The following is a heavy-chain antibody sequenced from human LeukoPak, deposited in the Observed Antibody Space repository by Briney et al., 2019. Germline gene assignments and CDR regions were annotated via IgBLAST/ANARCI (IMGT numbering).Heavy chain of an antibody. CDR1: GGSFSGYY. J-gene: IGHJ4*02. V-gene: IGHV4-34*01. CDR2: INHSGST. Sequence: SETLSLTCAVYGGSFSGYYWSWIRQPPGKGLEWIGEINHSGSTNYNPSLKSRVTISVDTSKNQFSLKLSSVTAADTAMYYCARAPYSSSWYLGDFDYWGQGTLVTVSS. CDR3: ARAPYSSSWYLGDFDY. D-gene: IGHD6-13*01.